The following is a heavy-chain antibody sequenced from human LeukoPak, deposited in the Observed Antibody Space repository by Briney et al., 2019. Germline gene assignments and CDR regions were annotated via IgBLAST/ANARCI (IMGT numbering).Heavy chain of an antibody. J-gene: IGHJ4*02. Sequence: ASVRVSCKASGYTFTGYYLFWVRQAPGQGLEWMGWINPNTGDTRYGQKFQGRVTLTRDTPIRTTYMELSSLGSDDTAVYYCARDERFCNGDNHYPDLGYWGQGTLVTVSS. CDR1: GYTFTGYY. CDR3: ARDERFCNGDNHYPDLGY. V-gene: IGHV1-2*02. D-gene: IGHD2-15*01. CDR2: INPNTGDT.